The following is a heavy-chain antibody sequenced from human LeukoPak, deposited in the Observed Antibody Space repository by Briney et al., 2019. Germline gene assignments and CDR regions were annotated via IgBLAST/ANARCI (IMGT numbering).Heavy chain of an antibody. CDR3: ARSRAFNSGAFDP. D-gene: IGHD1-26*01. J-gene: IGHJ5*02. Sequence: ETLSLTCTVSGASVSSASYWSWIRQPPGKGVEWIAHIYNGVNTNYNPSLKSRVTISVDTSKNQFSLRLNSVTAADTAVYYCARSRAFNSGAFDPWGQGSLVTVSS. V-gene: IGHV4-61*01. CDR2: IYNGVNT. CDR1: GASVSSASY.